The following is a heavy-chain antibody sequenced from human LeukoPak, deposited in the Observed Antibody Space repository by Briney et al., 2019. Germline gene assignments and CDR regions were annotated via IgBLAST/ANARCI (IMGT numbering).Heavy chain of an antibody. D-gene: IGHD6-13*01. J-gene: IGHJ5*02. Sequence: PSQTLSLTCAVSGDSFSSGGYSWNWIRQPPGKGLEWIGYIYHSGSTYYNPSPKSRLTISVDRSKNQFSLKLNSMTAADTAVYYCVRSSSSTGWFDPWGQGTLVTVSS. V-gene: IGHV4-30-2*01. CDR2: IYHSGST. CDR3: VRSSSSTGWFDP. CDR1: GDSFSSGGYS.